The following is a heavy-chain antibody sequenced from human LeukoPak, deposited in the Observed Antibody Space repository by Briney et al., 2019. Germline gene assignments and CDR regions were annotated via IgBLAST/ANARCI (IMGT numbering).Heavy chain of an antibody. D-gene: IGHD5-24*01. CDR2: IQQDGSEK. J-gene: IGHJ4*02. V-gene: IGHV3-7*01. CDR3: ARDLLTTDGYNAGAFDY. CDR1: GFTFSNYW. Sequence: GALRLSCVASGFTFSNYWMSWVRQAPGKGLEWVANIQQDGSEKYYVDSVKGRFTISRDNAKNSLYLQMNSLRAEDTAVYYCARDLLTTDGYNAGAFDYWGQGTLVTVSS.